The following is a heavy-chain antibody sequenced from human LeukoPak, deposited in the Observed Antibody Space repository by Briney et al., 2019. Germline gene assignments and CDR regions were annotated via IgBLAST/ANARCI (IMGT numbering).Heavy chain of an antibody. V-gene: IGHV1-18*01. CDR2: ISVYNGDT. J-gene: IGHJ4*02. CDR3: ARSVPSDY. Sequence: ASVKVSCKTSGYTFTSFGISWVRQAPGQGLEWMGWISVYNGDTNFAQKFQGRVTMTTDTSTSTVYMEPGNLRSDDTAVYYCARSVPSDYWGQGTLVTVSS. CDR1: GYTFTSFG.